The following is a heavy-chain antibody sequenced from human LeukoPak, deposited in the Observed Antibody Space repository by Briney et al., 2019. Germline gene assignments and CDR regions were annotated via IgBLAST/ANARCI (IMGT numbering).Heavy chain of an antibody. D-gene: IGHD6-25*01. CDR3: ARARVAADFYFYYGMDV. CDR2: IIPSLGIA. Sequence: GSSVKVSCKASGGTFSSYAISWVRQAPGQGLEWMGRIIPSLGIANYAQKFQGRVTIIADKSTSTAYMEVSSLRSEDTAVYYCARARVAADFYFYYGMDVWGQGTRVTVSS. CDR1: GGTFSSYA. J-gene: IGHJ6*02. V-gene: IGHV1-69*04.